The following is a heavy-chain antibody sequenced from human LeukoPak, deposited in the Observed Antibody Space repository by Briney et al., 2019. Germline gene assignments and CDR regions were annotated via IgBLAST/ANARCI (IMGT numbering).Heavy chain of an antibody. J-gene: IGHJ4*02. Sequence: GGSLRLSCAASGFTFSHHNMNWVRQVPGKGLESVSYISSSGNTIYYADSVKGRFTISRDNAHGSLYLQMNSLRGEDTAMYYCARVQGGGYRTADYWGQGTLVTVSS. D-gene: IGHD6-19*01. CDR2: ISSSGNTI. CDR3: ARVQGGGYRTADY. CDR1: GFTFSHHN. V-gene: IGHV3-48*01.